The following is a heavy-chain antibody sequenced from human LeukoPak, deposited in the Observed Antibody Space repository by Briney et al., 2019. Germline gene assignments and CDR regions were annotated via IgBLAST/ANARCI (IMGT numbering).Heavy chain of an antibody. J-gene: IGHJ5*02. D-gene: IGHD1-20*01. CDR3: ARKKGGDIYNWNEPDSWFDP. CDR1: GGTFINYA. V-gene: IGHV1-69*06. Sequence: GASVKVSCKTSGGTFINYAFCWVRQAPGQGLEWMGGIIPVFNAANYAQRFQGRVTITADKSTNTVYMELSTLRFEDTAIYYCARKKGGDIYNWNEPDSWFDPWGQGTLVTVS. CDR2: IIPVFNAA.